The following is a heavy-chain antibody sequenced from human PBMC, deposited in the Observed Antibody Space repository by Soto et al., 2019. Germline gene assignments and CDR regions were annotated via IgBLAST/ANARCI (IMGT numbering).Heavy chain of an antibody. CDR1: EYTFTGYY. CDR3: ARLQKMTTVTTAAFDI. CDR2: INPNSGGT. J-gene: IGHJ3*02. D-gene: IGHD4-17*01. Sequence: GASVKVSCKASEYTFTGYYMHWVRQSPGQGLEWMGWINPNSGGTNYAQKFQGWVTMTRDTSISTAYMELSRLRSDDTAVYYCARLQKMTTVTTAAFDIWGQGTMVTVSS. V-gene: IGHV1-2*04.